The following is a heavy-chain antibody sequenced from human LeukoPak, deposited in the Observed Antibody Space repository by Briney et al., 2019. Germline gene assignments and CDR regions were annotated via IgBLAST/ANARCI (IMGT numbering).Heavy chain of an antibody. CDR3: ARDLYSGSYLDY. V-gene: IGHV3-7*01. CDR1: GFTFSSYW. J-gene: IGHJ4*02. D-gene: IGHD1-26*01. CDR2: IKQDGSEK. Sequence: VGSLRLSCAASGFTFSSYWMSWVRQAPGKGLEWVANIKQDGSEKYYVDSVKGRFTISRDNAKNSLYLQMNSLRGEDTAVYYCARDLYSGSYLDYWGQGTLVTVSS.